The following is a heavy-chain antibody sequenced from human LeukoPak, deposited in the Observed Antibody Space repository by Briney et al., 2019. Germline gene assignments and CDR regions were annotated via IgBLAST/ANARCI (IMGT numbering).Heavy chain of an antibody. D-gene: IGHD3-22*01. CDR2: IYYSGST. CDR3: AKSTMIGYFDY. Sequence: PSETLSLTCTVSGGSISSGDYYWSWIRQPPGKGLEWIGYIYYSGSTYYNPSLKSRVTISLDTSKNQFSLKLSSVTAADTAVYYCAKSTMIGYFDYWGQGTLVTVSS. J-gene: IGHJ4*02. CDR1: GGSISSGDYY. V-gene: IGHV4-30-4*02.